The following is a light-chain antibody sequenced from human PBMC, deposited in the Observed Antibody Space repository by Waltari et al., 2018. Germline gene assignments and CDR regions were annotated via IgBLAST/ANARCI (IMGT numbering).Light chain of an antibody. CDR3: QVWDSSSDHVV. J-gene: IGLJ2*01. Sequence: SYVPTQPPSVSVAPGKTARITCGGNNTGSTTVHWYPQKPGQAPVLVVYDDSDRPSGIPKRFWSSNSGNTATLTISRVEAGDEADYYCQVWDSSSDHVVFGGGTKLTVL. CDR2: DDS. V-gene: IGLV3-21*03. CDR1: NTGSTT.